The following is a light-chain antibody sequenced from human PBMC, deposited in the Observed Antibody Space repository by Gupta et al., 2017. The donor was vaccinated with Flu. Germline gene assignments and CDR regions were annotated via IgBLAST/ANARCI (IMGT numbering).Light chain of an antibody. CDR3: QVWDSRSEHYV. V-gene: IGLV3-21*02. J-gene: IGLJ1*01. CDR2: DDS. CDR1: NIESKS. Sequence: SYVLTQPPSVSLASGQTARITCGGDNIESKSVHWYQKRPGQAPVQVVYDDSVRPSGIPDRFSGSNSGNTATLTISRVEAGDEADYYCQVWDSRSEHYVFGTGTKVTVL.